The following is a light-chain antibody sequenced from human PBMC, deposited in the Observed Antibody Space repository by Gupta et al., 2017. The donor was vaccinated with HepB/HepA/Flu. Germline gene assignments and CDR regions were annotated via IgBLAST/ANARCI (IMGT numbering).Light chain of an antibody. CDR2: LVS. V-gene: IGKV2-28*01. J-gene: IGKJ1*01. Sequence: DVVMTQSPLSLAVTPGEPASISCRSNQSLQHSDTYNYLDWYLQKPGQSPQLLIYLVSNRASGVPDRFSGRGSGTDFSLKIRRVEAEDVGVYYCMQGLHTPWTFGQGTKVEVK. CDR1: QSLQHSDTYNY. CDR3: MQGLHTPWT.